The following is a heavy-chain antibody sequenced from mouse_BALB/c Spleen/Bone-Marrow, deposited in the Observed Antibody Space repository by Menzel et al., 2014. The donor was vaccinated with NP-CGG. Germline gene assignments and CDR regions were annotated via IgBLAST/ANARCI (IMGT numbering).Heavy chain of an antibody. CDR1: GFTFTDYY. CDR2: IRNKANGYTT. J-gene: IGHJ3*01. Sequence: EVQLVESGGGLVQPGGSLRLSCATSGFTFTDYYMSWVRQPPGKALEWLGFIRNKANGYTTEYSASVKGRFTISRDNSQSILYLQMNTLRAEDGATYYCARVTTALFAYWGQGTLVTVSA. CDR3: ARVTTALFAY. D-gene: IGHD1-1*01. V-gene: IGHV7-3*02.